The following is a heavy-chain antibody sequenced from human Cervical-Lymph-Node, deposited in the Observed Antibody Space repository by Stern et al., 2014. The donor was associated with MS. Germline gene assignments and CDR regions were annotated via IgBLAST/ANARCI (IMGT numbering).Heavy chain of an antibody. D-gene: IGHD2-21*02. Sequence: QVQLVQSGPEVKKPGASVKVSCEASGYIFTNYAISWVRQAPGQGLEWMGWVSTYNGNTHYAQNFKGRVTLTIDPSTSTVYMELRSLRPDDTAIYYCARDVVTVIGNWFDPWSQGTLVTVSS. CDR2: VSTYNGNT. CDR1: GYIFTNYA. CDR3: ARDVVTVIGNWFDP. J-gene: IGHJ5*01. V-gene: IGHV1-18*04.